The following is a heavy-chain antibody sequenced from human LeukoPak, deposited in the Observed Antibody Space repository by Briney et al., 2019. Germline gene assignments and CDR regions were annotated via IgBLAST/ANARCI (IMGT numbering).Heavy chain of an antibody. Sequence: SETLSLTRAVYGGSFSGYYWSWIRQPPGKGLEWIGEINHSGSTNYNPSLKSRVTISVDTSKNQFSLKLSSVTAADTAVYYCASGQYYYDSSGYYEATFDIWGQGTMVTVSS. CDR1: GGSFSGYY. CDR2: INHSGST. CDR3: ASGQYYYDSSGYYEATFDI. V-gene: IGHV4-34*01. J-gene: IGHJ3*02. D-gene: IGHD3-22*01.